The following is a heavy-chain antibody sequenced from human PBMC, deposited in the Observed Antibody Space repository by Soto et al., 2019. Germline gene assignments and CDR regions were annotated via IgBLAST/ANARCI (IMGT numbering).Heavy chain of an antibody. CDR3: ARAYYDYIWGSYREDDAFDI. D-gene: IGHD3-16*02. CDR2: INAGNGNT. J-gene: IGHJ3*02. CDR1: GYTFTSYA. V-gene: IGHV1-3*01. Sequence: QVQLVQSGAEVKKPGASVKVSCKASGYTFTSYAMHWVRQAPGQRLERMGWINAGNGNTKYSQKFQGRVTITRDTSASTAYMELSSLRSEDTAVYYCARAYYDYIWGSYREDDAFDIWGQGTMVTVSS.